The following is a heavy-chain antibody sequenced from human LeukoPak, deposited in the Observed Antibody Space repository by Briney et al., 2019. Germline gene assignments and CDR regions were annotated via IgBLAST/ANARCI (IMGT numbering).Heavy chain of an antibody. D-gene: IGHD6-6*01. J-gene: IGHJ4*02. CDR2: HYHNGDT. Sequence: SETLSLTCTVSGGSISSSSYYWGWIRQPPGKGLEWIGSHYHNGDTYYNPSLKSRVTISVDTTKNQFSLKLDSVTAADTAVYYCARTIAARSPYYFDYWGQGTLVTVSS. V-gene: IGHV4-39*07. CDR1: GGSISSSSYY. CDR3: ARTIAARSPYYFDY.